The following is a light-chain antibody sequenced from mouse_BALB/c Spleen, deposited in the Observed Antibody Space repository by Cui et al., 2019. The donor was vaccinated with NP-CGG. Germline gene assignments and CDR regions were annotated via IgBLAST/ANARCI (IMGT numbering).Light chain of an antibody. V-gene: IGLV1*01. Sequence: QAVVTQQSALTTSPGETVTLTCRSSTRTVTTSNCTNWVREKPKHLFTGLIGGTNNRAPGVPAKFSGSLIGDKAALTITGAQTEDEAIYFCALWYSNHWVFGGGTKLTVL. CDR3: ALWYSNHWV. CDR1: TRTVTTSNC. J-gene: IGLJ1*01. CDR2: GTN.